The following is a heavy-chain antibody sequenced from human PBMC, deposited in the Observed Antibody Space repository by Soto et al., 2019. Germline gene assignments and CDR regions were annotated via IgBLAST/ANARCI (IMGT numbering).Heavy chain of an antibody. CDR3: ARGSYLYPGPVYYYYYGMDV. J-gene: IGHJ6*02. D-gene: IGHD3-16*01. CDR1: GGSFSGYY. CDR2: INHSGST. Sequence: SETLSLTCAVYGGSFSGYYWSWIRQPPGKGLEWIGEINHSGSTNYNPSLKSRVTISVDTSKNQFSLKLSSVTAADTAVYYCARGSYLYPGPVYYYYYGMDVWGQGTTVTVSS. V-gene: IGHV4-34*01.